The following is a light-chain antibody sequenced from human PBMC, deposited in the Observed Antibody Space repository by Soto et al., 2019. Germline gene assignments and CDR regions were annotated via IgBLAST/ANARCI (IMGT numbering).Light chain of an antibody. CDR3: QQYGSSGT. CDR2: GAS. V-gene: IGKV3-20*01. J-gene: IGKJ1*01. CDR1: QSVSSSY. Sequence: TVSTQSPGTLSLSPGERATLSCRASQSVSSSYLAWYQQKPGQAPRLLIYGASSRATGIPDRFSGSGSGTDFTLTISRLEPEDFAVYYCQQYGSSGTFGQGTKVDIK.